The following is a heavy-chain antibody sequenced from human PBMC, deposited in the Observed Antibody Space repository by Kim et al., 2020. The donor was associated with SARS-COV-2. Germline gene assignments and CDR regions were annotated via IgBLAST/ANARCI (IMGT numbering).Heavy chain of an antibody. CDR3: ARTGAMYYFDY. Sequence: NPTYTQGCAGRFVFSLDPSVSTAYLQVSSLKAEDTAVYYCARTGAMYYFDYWGQGTLVTVSS. J-gene: IGHJ4*02. CDR2: NP. V-gene: IGHV7-4-1*02.